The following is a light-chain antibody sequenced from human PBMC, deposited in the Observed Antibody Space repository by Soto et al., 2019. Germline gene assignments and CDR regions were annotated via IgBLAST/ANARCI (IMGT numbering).Light chain of an antibody. CDR1: QSVTNNY. Sequence: EIVLTQSPGTLSSSPGGRATLSCRASQSVTNNYLAWYQQKRGQAPRLLIWGASIRAADLPDRFSGGGSGTDFPLTISRLETEDFAIYYCHQYGSSPGSFGQGTKVDIK. V-gene: IGKV3-20*01. J-gene: IGKJ1*01. CDR3: HQYGSSPGS. CDR2: GAS.